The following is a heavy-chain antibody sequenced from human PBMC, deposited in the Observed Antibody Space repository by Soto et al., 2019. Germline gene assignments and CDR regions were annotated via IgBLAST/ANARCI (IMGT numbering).Heavy chain of an antibody. CDR2: ISYDGSNK. D-gene: IGHD2-15*01. CDR3: ATDLGRVVVAAPLDY. V-gene: IGHV3-30*03. Sequence: QVQLVESGGGVVQPGRSLRLSCAASGFTFSSYGMHWVRQAPGKGLEWVAVISYDGSNKYYADSVKGRFTISRDNSKNTPYLPMNSLIAEDTAVYYCATDLGRVVVAAPLDYLCPGPLITLSS. CDR1: GFTFSSYG. J-gene: IGHJ4*02.